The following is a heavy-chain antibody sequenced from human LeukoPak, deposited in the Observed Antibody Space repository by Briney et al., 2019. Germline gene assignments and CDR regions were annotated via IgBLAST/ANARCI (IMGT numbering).Heavy chain of an antibody. CDR3: AREGGSSSSLDS. V-gene: IGHV4-34*01. J-gene: IGHJ4*02. CDR2: INHSGST. D-gene: IGHD6-13*01. Sequence: PSGTLSLTCAVYGGSFSGYYWTWIRQPPGKGLEWIGEINHSGSTNYNPSLESRVTMSVDTSKNQFSLRLSSVTAADTAMYYCAREGGSSSSLDSWGQGTLVTVSS. CDR1: GGSFSGYY.